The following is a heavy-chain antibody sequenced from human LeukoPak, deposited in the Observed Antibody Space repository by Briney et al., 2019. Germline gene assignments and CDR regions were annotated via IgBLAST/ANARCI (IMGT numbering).Heavy chain of an antibody. CDR2: IYYSGST. CDR3: ATTSYQDGYNSNKYYYYYMDV. J-gene: IGHJ6*03. V-gene: IGHV4-39*07. D-gene: IGHD5-24*01. Sequence: SSETLSLTCTVSGGSISSSSYYWGWIRQPPGKGLEWIGSIYYSGSTYYNPSLKSQVTISVDTSKNQFSLKLSSVTAADTAVYYCATTSYQDGYNSNKYYYYYMDVWAKGPRSPSP. CDR1: GGSISSSSYY.